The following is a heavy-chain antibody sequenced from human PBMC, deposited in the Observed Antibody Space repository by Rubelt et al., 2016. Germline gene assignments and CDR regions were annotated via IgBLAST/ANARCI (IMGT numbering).Heavy chain of an antibody. CDR3: ARTIGYCSSTSCHDAFDI. J-gene: IGHJ3*02. Sequence: QTPGKGLEWIGSIYYSGSTYYNPSLKSRVTISVDTSKNHFSLRLSSVTAADTAVYYCARTIGYCSSTSCHDAFDIWGQGTMVTVSS. CDR2: IYYSGST. V-gene: IGHV4-39*02. D-gene: IGHD2-2*01.